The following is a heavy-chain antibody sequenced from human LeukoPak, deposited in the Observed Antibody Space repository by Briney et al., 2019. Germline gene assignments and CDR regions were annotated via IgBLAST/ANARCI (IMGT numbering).Heavy chain of an antibody. CDR3: AKGPVPAASFDY. D-gene: IGHD2-2*01. CDR2: ISSSSSYI. Sequence: PGGSLRLSCAASGFAFSSYSMNWVRQAPGKGLEWVSSISSSSSYIYYADSVKGRFTISRDNAKNSLYLQMNSLRAEDTAVYYCAKGPVPAASFDYWGQGTLVTVSS. CDR1: GFAFSSYS. J-gene: IGHJ4*02. V-gene: IGHV3-21*04.